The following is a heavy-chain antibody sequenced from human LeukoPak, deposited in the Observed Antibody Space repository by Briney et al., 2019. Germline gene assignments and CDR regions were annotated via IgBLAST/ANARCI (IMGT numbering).Heavy chain of an antibody. CDR2: IYSSGST. CDR3: ARVPGYSSSWYAVGDAFDI. Sequence: PSETLSLTCTVSGGSISSYYWSWIRQPAGKGLEWIGRIYSSGSTNYNPSLKSRVTISIDTSKNQFSLKLSSVTAADTAVYYCARVPGYSSSWYAVGDAFDIWGQGTMVTVSS. V-gene: IGHV4-4*07. D-gene: IGHD6-13*01. J-gene: IGHJ3*02. CDR1: GGSISSYY.